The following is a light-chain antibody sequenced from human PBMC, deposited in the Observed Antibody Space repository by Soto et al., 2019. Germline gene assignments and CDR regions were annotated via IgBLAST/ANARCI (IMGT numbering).Light chain of an antibody. CDR2: KVS. CDR3: LQGTHWPIT. V-gene: IGKV2-30*02. CDR1: QSLVHSDGIAY. Sequence: DVVMTQSPLSLPVTLGQPASISCRPNQSLVHSDGIAYSSWCQQTPRPPQRRLIYKVSNRDSGVQARFSGSGSGTDFALKISRVEAEDVGVYYCLQGTHWPITFGQGTRLEI. J-gene: IGKJ5*01.